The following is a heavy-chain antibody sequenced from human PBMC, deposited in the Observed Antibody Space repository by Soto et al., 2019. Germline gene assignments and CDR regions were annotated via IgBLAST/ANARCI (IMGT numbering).Heavy chain of an antibody. CDR3: ARGRLPLVGLSLCAFDL. V-gene: IGHV1-46*01. CDR2: INPSGGST. J-gene: IGHJ3*01. Sequence: QVQLVQSGAEVKKPGASVKVSCKASGYTFTNYYLHWVRQAPGQGPEWMGIINPSGGSTSYAQKFRGRVTLTRETSTSTVYMELSSLRSEDTALYFCARGRLPLVGLSLCAFDLWGQGTVVTVSS. CDR1: GYTFTNYY. D-gene: IGHD3-16*02.